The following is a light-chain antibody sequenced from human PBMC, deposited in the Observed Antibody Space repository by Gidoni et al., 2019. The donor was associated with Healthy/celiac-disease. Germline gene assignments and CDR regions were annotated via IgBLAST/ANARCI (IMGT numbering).Light chain of an antibody. Sequence: SSELTQDPAVSVALGQTVRITCQGDSLRSYDASWYQQKPGQAPVLVIYGKNNRPSGIPDRFSGSSSGNTASLTITGAQAEDEADYYCNSRDSSGNHRDVVFGGGTKLTVL. CDR3: NSRDSSGNHRDVV. V-gene: IGLV3-19*01. CDR2: GKN. CDR1: SLRSYD. J-gene: IGLJ2*01.